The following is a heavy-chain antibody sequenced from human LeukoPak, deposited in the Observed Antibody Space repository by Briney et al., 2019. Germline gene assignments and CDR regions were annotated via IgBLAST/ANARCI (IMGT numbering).Heavy chain of an antibody. CDR1: GFTFSSYS. CDR3: ASGGYCSSTNCYPNWFDP. D-gene: IGHD2-2*01. CDR2: ISSSSSYI. V-gene: IGHV3-21*01. Sequence: GGSLRLSCAASGFTFSSYSMNWVRQAPGKGLEWVSSISSSSSYIYYADSVKGRFTISRDNAKNSLYLQMNSLRAEDTAVYYCASGGYCSSTNCYPNWFDPWGQGTLVTVSS. J-gene: IGHJ5*02.